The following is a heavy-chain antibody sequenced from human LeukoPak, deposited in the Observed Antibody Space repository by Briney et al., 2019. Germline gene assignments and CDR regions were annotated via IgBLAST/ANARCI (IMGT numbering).Heavy chain of an antibody. Sequence: GGSLRLSCAASGFTFSSYSMNWVRQAPGKGLGWVAFIRYDGSNKYYADSVKGRFTISRDNSKNTLYLQMNSLRAEDTAVYYCAKKFYYDSSGYYSDAFDIWGQGTMVTVSS. D-gene: IGHD3-22*01. V-gene: IGHV3-30*02. J-gene: IGHJ3*02. CDR2: IRYDGSNK. CDR1: GFTFSSYS. CDR3: AKKFYYDSSGYYSDAFDI.